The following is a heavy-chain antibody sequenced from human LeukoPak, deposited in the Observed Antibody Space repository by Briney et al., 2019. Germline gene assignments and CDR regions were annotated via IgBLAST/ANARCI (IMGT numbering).Heavy chain of an antibody. Sequence: QPGGSLRLSCAGSGFTFSSYGMHWVRQAPGKGLEWVAFIRYDGSNKYYADSVKGRFTISRDNSKNTLYLQMNSLRAEDTAVYYCAKDDKRYFDWLLFDYWGQGTLVTVSS. CDR3: AKDDKRYFDWLLFDY. D-gene: IGHD3-9*01. CDR1: GFTFSSYG. V-gene: IGHV3-30*02. J-gene: IGHJ4*02. CDR2: IRYDGSNK.